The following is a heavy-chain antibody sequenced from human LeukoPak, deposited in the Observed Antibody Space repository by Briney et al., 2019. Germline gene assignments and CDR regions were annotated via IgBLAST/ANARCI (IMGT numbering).Heavy chain of an antibody. CDR1: EFTFSSYW. J-gene: IGHJ4*02. CDR2: IKQDGSEK. CDR3: ARIYCSGGSCYFDY. D-gene: IGHD2-15*01. Sequence: GGSLRLSCAASEFTFSSYWMSWVRQAPGKGLEWVANIKQDGSEKYYVDSVKGRFTISRDNAKNSLYLQMNSLRAEDTAVYYCARIYCSGGSCYFDYWGQGTLVTVSS. V-gene: IGHV3-7*03.